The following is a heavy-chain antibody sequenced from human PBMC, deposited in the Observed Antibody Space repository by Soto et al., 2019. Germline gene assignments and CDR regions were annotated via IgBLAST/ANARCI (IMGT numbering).Heavy chain of an antibody. CDR2: INHSGST. D-gene: IGHD4-17*01. J-gene: IGHJ2*01. Sequence: QVQLQQWGAGLLKPSETLSLTRAVYGGSFSGYYWSWIRQPPGKGLEWIGEINHSGSTNYNPSLKSRVTISVDTSKNQFSLKLSSVTAADTAVYYCARVTQGATTATNWYFDLWGRGTLVTVSS. V-gene: IGHV4-34*01. CDR1: GGSFSGYY. CDR3: ARVTQGATTATNWYFDL.